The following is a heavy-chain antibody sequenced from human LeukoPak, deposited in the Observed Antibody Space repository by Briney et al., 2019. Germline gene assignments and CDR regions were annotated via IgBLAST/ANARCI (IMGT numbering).Heavy chain of an antibody. Sequence: ASVKVSCKASGYTFTSYGISWVRQAPGQGLEWMGWISAYNGNTNYAQKLQGRVTMTTDTSTSTAYMELRSLRSDDTAVYCCARDPLSAGGSYYWFDPWGQGTLVTVSS. CDR2: ISAYNGNT. V-gene: IGHV1-18*01. CDR1: GYTFTSYG. J-gene: IGHJ5*02. CDR3: ARDPLSAGGSYYWFDP. D-gene: IGHD1-26*01.